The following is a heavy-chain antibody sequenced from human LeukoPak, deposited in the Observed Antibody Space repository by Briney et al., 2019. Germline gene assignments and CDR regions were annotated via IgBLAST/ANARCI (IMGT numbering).Heavy chain of an antibody. V-gene: IGHV4-34*01. J-gene: IGHJ4*02. Sequence: PSETLSPTCAVYGGSFSDYDWTWLRQPPGKGLEWIGEINHGGNTKYNPSLKSRVTISLDTSKNQFSLKLSSVTAADTAVYYCARGKGDLTMIAMIVTAVEFYFDHWGRGSVVTVSP. CDR3: ARGKGDLTMIAMIVTAVEFYFDH. CDR1: GGSFSDYD. D-gene: IGHD3-22*01. CDR2: INHGGNT.